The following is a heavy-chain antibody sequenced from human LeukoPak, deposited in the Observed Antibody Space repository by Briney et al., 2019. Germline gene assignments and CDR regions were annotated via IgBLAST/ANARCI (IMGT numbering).Heavy chain of an antibody. CDR3: ARGKDHDFWNPFDH. J-gene: IGHJ4*02. D-gene: IGHD3-3*01. V-gene: IGHV3-23*01. Sequence: GGSLRPSCAASGFTLSKYAMNWVRQAPGKGLEWVSGIDGSGGRPPSADSVKGRFTISRDISKNTLYLQMDSLRAEDTAAYYCARGKDHDFWNPFDHWGQGTLVTVSS. CDR2: IDGSGGRP. CDR1: GFTLSKYA.